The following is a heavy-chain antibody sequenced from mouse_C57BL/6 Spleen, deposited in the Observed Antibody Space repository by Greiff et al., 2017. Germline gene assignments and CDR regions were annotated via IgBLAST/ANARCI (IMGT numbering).Heavy chain of an antibody. CDR2: IDPANGNT. J-gene: IGHJ2*01. V-gene: IGHV14-3*01. Sequence: EVNVVESVAELVRPGASVKLSCTASGFNIKNTYMHWVKQRPEQGLEWIGRIDPANGNTKYAPKFQGKATITADTSSNTAYLQLSSLTSEDTAIYYCARSPYYYGSSPYYFDYWGQGTTLTVSS. CDR1: GFNIKNTY. D-gene: IGHD1-1*01. CDR3: ARSPYYYGSSPYYFDY.